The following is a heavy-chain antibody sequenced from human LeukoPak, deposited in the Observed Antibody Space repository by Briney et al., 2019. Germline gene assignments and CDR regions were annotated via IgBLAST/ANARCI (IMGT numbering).Heavy chain of an antibody. Sequence: PSETLSLTCTVSGGSISSYYWSWIRQPPGKGLQWIGFVFYSGVTYYNPSLKSRVTISLDTSKNQFSLKLSSVTAADTAVYYCARREDSGWYRFDYWGQGTLVTVSS. J-gene: IGHJ4*02. V-gene: IGHV4-59*08. CDR1: GGSISSYY. CDR3: ARREDSGWYRFDY. CDR2: VFYSGVT. D-gene: IGHD6-19*01.